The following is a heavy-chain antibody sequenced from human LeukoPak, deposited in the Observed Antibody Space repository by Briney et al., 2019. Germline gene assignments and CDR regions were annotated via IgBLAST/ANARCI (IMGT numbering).Heavy chain of an antibody. J-gene: IGHJ5*02. CDR1: GYTFTRYW. Sequence: GASLKISCKGSGYTFTRYWIGWVRQMPGKGLEWMGIIYPGDSDTRYSPSFQGQVTISADKSITTAYMQWSSLKASDTAIYYCVRTSGWYSSWFDPWGQGTLVTVSS. CDR3: VRTSGWYSSWFDP. CDR2: IYPGDSDT. V-gene: IGHV5-51*01. D-gene: IGHD6-19*01.